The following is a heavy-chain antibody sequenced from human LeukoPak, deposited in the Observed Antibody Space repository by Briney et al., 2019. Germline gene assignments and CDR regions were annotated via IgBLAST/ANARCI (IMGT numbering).Heavy chain of an antibody. CDR2: ISSSSSYI. Sequence: GGSLRLSCAASGFTFSSYSMNWVRQAPGKGLEWVSSISSSSSYIYYADSVKGRFTISRDNAKNSLYLQMNSLRAEDTAVYYCAREIVVVTAATNHIWFDPWGQGTLVTVSS. CDR1: GFTFSSYS. CDR3: AREIVVVTAATNHIWFDP. J-gene: IGHJ5*02. V-gene: IGHV3-21*01. D-gene: IGHD2-21*02.